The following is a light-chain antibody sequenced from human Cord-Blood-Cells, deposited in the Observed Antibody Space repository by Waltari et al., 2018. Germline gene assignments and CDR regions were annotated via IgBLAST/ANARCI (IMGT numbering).Light chain of an antibody. J-gene: IGKJ4*01. V-gene: IGKV1-5*03. Sequence: DIQMTQSPSTLSASVGDRVTITCRASQSISSWLAWYQQKPRKAPKLLIYKASSLESGVPSRFSGSGSGTEFTLTISSLQPDDFATYYCQQYNSYWLTFGGGTKVEIK. CDR3: QQYNSYWLT. CDR1: QSISSW. CDR2: KAS.